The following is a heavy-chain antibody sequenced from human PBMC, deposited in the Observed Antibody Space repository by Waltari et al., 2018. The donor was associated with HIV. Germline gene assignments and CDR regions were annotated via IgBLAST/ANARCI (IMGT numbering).Heavy chain of an antibody. CDR1: GDSVSSSNC. CDR3: ARGGGIVVKMYADDAFDI. V-gene: IGHV4-4*02. D-gene: IGHD2-2*01. CDR2: IYHSGGT. J-gene: IGHJ3*02. Sequence: QVQLQESGPGLVKPSGTLSLTCAVSGDSVSSSNCWNWVRQPPGKGLEGSGEIYHSGGTNYNPSLQVRVTISVDKSKTQFSLNMSSRTAADTAVYYCARGGGIVVKMYADDAFDIWGQGTMVTVSS.